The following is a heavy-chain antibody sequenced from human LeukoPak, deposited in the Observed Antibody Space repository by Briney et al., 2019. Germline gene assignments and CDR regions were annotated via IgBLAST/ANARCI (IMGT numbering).Heavy chain of an antibody. CDR2: MNPNSGNI. Sequence: ASVKVSCKASGYTFSSDDINWVRQATGQGLEWMGWMNPNSGNIGYVQKFQGRVTMTRNTSISTAYMELSSLRSDDTAVYYCARAKAKVVVATVYYYYGMDVWGQGTTVTVSS. J-gene: IGHJ6*02. CDR1: GYTFSSDD. V-gene: IGHV1-8*01. D-gene: IGHD2-15*01. CDR3: ARAKAKVVVATVYYYYGMDV.